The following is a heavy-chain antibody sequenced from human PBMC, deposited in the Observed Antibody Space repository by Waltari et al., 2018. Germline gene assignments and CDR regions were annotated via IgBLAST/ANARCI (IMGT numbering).Heavy chain of an antibody. J-gene: IGHJ4*02. V-gene: IGHV4-39*07. CDR1: GGSISSSSYY. CDR3: ARRLAADPGAFDY. Sequence: QLQLQESGPGLVKPSETLSLTCTVSGGSISSSSYYWGWIRQPPGKGLEWIGSIYYSGSTYYNPSLKSRVTISVDTSKNQFSLKLSSVTAADTAVYYCARRLAADPGAFDYWGQGTLVTVSS. CDR2: IYYSGST. D-gene: IGHD6-13*01.